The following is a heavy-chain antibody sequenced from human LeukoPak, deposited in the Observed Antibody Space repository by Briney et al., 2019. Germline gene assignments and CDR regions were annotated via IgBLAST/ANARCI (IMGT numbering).Heavy chain of an antibody. V-gene: IGHV3-7*01. Sequence: GGSLRLSCVASGFALSSCWMSWVRQAPGKGLEWLANIKDDGSQTYSLDSVQGRFTLSRDNAQNSIYLQLNSLTTDDTAVYYCATWQLWSGYHFEYWGQGTQVTVSS. J-gene: IGHJ4*02. CDR2: IKDDGSQT. CDR3: ATWQLWSGYHFEY. CDR1: GFALSSCW. D-gene: IGHD3-3*01.